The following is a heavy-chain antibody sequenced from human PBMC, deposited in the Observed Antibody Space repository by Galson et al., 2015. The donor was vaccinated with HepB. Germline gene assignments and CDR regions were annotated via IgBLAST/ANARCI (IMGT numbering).Heavy chain of an antibody. CDR2: IKQDGSEK. CDR1: GFTFSSYW. V-gene: IGHV3-7*01. Sequence: SLRLSCAASGFTFSSYWMSWVRQAPGKGLEWVANIKQDGSEKYYVDSVKGRFTISRDNAKNSLYLQMNSLRAEDTAVYYCARENWGGGEYFDYWGQGTLVTVSS. J-gene: IGHJ4*02. CDR3: ARENWGGGEYFDY. D-gene: IGHD7-27*01.